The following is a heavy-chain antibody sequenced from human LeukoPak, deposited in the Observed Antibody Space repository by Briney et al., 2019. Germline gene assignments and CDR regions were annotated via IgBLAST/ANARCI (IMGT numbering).Heavy chain of an antibody. Sequence: GESLKISCRDSGYRFTGQWIGWARQTPGKGLEWMGIIYPGDSDTRYSPSFQGQVTISADKSISTAYLQWSSLKASDTAMYYCARGSGYYWDYWGQGTLVTVSS. J-gene: IGHJ4*02. CDR1: GYRFTGQW. V-gene: IGHV5-51*01. CDR3: ARGSGYYWDY. CDR2: IYPGDSDT. D-gene: IGHD3-22*01.